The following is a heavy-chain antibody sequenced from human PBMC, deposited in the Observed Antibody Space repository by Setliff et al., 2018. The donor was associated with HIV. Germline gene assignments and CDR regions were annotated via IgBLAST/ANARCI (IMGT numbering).Heavy chain of an antibody. J-gene: IGHJ5*02. CDR1: GGSISSGSYY. Sequence: PSETLSLTCTVSGGSISSGSYYWSWIRQPAGKGLEWIGHIYTSGSTNYNPSLKSRVTISVDTSKNQFSLKLSSVTAADTAVYYCARDLRFDPWGQGTLVTVS. V-gene: IGHV4-61*09. CDR2: IYTSGST. CDR3: ARDLRFDP.